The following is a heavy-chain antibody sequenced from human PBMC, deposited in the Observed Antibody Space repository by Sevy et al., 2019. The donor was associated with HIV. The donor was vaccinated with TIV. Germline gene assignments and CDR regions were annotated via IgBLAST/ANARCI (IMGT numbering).Heavy chain of an antibody. CDR1: GFTFTSYA. V-gene: IGHV3-23*01. Sequence: GGSLRLSCAASGFTFTSYAMSWVRQAPGKGLEWVSFIRGSGGSTYYADSVKGRFTISRDNSKNTLYLQMNSLRAEDTAVYYCAKEGVGGSYYSFDYWGQGIQVTVSS. D-gene: IGHD1-26*01. CDR2: IRGSGGST. J-gene: IGHJ4*02. CDR3: AKEGVGGSYYSFDY.